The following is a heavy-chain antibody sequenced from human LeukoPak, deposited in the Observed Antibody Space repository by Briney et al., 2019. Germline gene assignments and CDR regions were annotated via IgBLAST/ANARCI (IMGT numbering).Heavy chain of an antibody. V-gene: IGHV4-59*01. CDR1: GGSISSYY. Sequence: SETLSLTCTVSGGSISSYYWSWIRQPPGKGLEWIGYIYYSGSTNYNPSLKSRVTISVDTSKNQFSLKLSSVTAADTAVYYCARSPLPYFYGMDVWGQGTTVTVSS. CDR2: IYYSGST. D-gene: IGHD2/OR15-2a*01. J-gene: IGHJ6*02. CDR3: ARSPLPYFYGMDV.